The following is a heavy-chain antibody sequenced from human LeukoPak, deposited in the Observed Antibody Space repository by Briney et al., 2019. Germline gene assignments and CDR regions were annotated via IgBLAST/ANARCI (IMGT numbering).Heavy chain of an antibody. J-gene: IGHJ5*02. V-gene: IGHV4-39*01. Sequence: PSETLSLTCTVSGGSISSSSYYWGWIRQPPGKGLEWIGSIYYSGSTYYNPSLKSRVTISVDTSKNQFSLKLSSVTAADTAVYYCASRSGGSGGWFDPWGQGTLVTVSS. CDR1: GGSISSSSYY. CDR3: ASRSGGSGGWFDP. D-gene: IGHD2-15*01. CDR2: IYYSGST.